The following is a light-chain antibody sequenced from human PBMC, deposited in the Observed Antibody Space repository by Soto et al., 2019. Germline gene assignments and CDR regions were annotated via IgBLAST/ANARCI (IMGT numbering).Light chain of an antibody. CDR1: QSISSW. V-gene: IGKV1-5*01. CDR3: QQYNSHSFT. Sequence: DIQMTQSPSTLSASVGDRVTITCRASQSISSWLAWYQQKPGKAPKLLIYDASSLESGVPSRFSGSGSGTEFTLTISSLQADDFATYYCQQYNSHSFTFGPGTKVDIK. CDR2: DAS. J-gene: IGKJ3*01.